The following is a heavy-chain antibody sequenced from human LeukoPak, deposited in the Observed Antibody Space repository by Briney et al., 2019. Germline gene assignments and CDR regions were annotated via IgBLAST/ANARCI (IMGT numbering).Heavy chain of an antibody. Sequence: PSQTLSLTCTVSVGSISSGRYYWSWIRQPAGKGLEWIGRIYTSGSTNYNPSLKSRVTISVDTSKNQISLKLSSVTAASTSVYYCAGGNMTTVQDWFDPWGQGTLVTVSS. J-gene: IGHJ5*02. CDR3: AGGNMTTVQDWFDP. CDR2: IYTSGST. D-gene: IGHD4-17*01. CDR1: VGSISSGRYY. V-gene: IGHV4-61*02.